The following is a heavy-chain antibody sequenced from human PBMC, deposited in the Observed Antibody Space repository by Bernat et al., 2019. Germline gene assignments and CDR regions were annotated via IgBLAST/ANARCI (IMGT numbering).Heavy chain of an antibody. V-gene: IGHV3-23*04. J-gene: IGHJ4*02. CDR2: ISGSGGST. CDR1: GLTFSSYA. CDR3: AKGGSYYYDSSAYYSD. Sequence: EVQLVESGGGLVQPGGSRRLSCAASGLTFSSYAMNWVRQAPGKGLEWVSGISGSGGSTLYANSVKGRFTISRDNSKNTLFLQMNSLRVEDTAVYYCAKGGSYYYDSSAYYSDWGQGTLVSVSS. D-gene: IGHD3-22*01.